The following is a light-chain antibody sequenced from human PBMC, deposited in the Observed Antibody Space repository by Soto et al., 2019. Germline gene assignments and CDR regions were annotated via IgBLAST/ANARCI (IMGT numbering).Light chain of an antibody. Sequence: QSVLTQPPSASGTPGQRVTISCSGSNSNIGRNTVSWYQQVPGTAPKSLIYSDDQRPSGVPDRISGSRSGTSASLAISGLQSGVEAEYYCAAWDDTLRARVFGGGTQLTVL. V-gene: IGLV1-44*01. CDR1: NSNIGRNT. CDR3: AAWDDTLRARV. CDR2: SDD. J-gene: IGLJ2*01.